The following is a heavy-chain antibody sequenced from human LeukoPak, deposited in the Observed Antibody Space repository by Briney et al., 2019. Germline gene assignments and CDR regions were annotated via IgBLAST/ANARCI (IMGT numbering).Heavy chain of an antibody. J-gene: IGHJ5*02. CDR3: ARDWQNWFDP. V-gene: IGHV1-18*01. CDR2: SSGYNGDT. CDR1: GYIFTSYG. Sequence: GASVKVSCKASGYIFTSYGISWVRQAPGQGLEWMGWSSGYNGDTNYAQNFQGRVTMTTDTSTNTAYMGLRSLRFDDTAVYYCARDWQNWFDPWGQGTLVTVSS.